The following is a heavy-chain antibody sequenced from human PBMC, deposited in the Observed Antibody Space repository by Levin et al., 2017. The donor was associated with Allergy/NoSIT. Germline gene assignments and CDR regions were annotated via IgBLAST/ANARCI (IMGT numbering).Heavy chain of an antibody. J-gene: IGHJ4*02. V-gene: IGHV4-4*07. CDR3: ATGDYGSFDN. Sequence: PSETLSLTCSVSGGSMSPYAWNWIRQPAGKGLEWIGRVYNSGTINYKPSLRSRVTMSVETSKNQFSLKVSSVTAADTAIYYCATGDYGSFDNWGQGTLVTVSS. D-gene: IGHD4-17*01. CDR1: GGSMSPYA. CDR2: VYNSGTI.